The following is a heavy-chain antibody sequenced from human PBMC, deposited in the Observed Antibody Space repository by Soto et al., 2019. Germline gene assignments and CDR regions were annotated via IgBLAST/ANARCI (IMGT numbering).Heavy chain of an antibody. V-gene: IGHV4-30-4*01. D-gene: IGHD4-17*01. CDR2: ISYSGTT. J-gene: IGHJ4*02. CDR3: ATMGTTVTGLYYFDF. CDR1: GGSISSGNYY. Sequence: QVQLQESGPGLVKPSQTLSLTCTVSGGSISSGNYYWSWIRQPPGKGLEWIGFISYSGTTHYSASLRRRVSKSVDSSKNLFSLDLSSVTAADTAVYYCATMGTTVTGLYYFDFWGQGTLVTVSS.